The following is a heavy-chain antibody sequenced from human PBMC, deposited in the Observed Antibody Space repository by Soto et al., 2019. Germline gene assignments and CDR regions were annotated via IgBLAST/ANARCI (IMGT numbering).Heavy chain of an antibody. CDR2: ISYDGSNK. Sequence: PGGSLRLSCAASGFTFSSYGMHWVRQAPGKGLEWVAVISYDGSNKYYADSVKGRFTISRDNSKNTLYLQMNSLRAEDTAVYYCAKDKVKDYYYYYYGMDVWGQGTTVTVSS. CDR3: AKDKVKDYYYYYYGMDV. J-gene: IGHJ6*02. CDR1: GFTFSSYG. D-gene: IGHD2-21*01. V-gene: IGHV3-30*18.